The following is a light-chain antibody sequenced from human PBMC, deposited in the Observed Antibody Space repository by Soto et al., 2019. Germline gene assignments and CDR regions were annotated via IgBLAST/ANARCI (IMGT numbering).Light chain of an antibody. J-gene: IGLJ3*02. CDR1: SSNIGSNT. V-gene: IGLV1-44*01. CDR2: SNN. Sequence: QSVLTQPPSASGTPGQRVTISCSGSSSNIGSNTVNWYQQLPGTAPKLLIYSNNQWPSGVPDRISGSKSGTSASLAISGLQSEDEADYYCATWDDSLNGPVFGGGTKLTVL. CDR3: ATWDDSLNGPV.